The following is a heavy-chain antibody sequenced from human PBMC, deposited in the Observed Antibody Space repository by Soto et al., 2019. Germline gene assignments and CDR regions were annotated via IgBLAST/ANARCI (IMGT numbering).Heavy chain of an antibody. V-gene: IGHV4-31*03. CDR2: IYYSGST. J-gene: IGHJ4*02. Sequence: PSETLSLTCTVSGGSISSGGYYWSWIRQHPGKGLEWIGYIYYSGSTYYNPSLKSRVTISVDTSKNQFSLKLSSVTAADTAVYYCAMTDILTGYYIGYWGQGTLVTGSS. CDR3: AMTDILTGYYIGY. CDR1: GGSISSGGYY. D-gene: IGHD3-9*01.